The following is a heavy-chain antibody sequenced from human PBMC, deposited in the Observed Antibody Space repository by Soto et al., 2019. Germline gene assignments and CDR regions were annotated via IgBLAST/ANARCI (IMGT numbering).Heavy chain of an antibody. Sequence: GGSLRLSCAASGFTFSSYSMNWVRQAPGKGLEWVSSVSSSSSYIYYADSVKGRFTISRDNAKNSLYLQMNSLRAEDTAVYYCARETNYDILPGHYKTGYWGQGPLVTVSS. CDR3: ARETNYDILPGHYKTGY. CDR2: VSSSSSYI. J-gene: IGHJ4*02. D-gene: IGHD3-9*01. V-gene: IGHV3-21*01. CDR1: GFTFSSYS.